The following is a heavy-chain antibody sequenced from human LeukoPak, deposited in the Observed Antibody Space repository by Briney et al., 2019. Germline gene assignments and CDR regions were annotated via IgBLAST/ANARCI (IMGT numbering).Heavy chain of an antibody. CDR3: ARDSHYYYYMDV. CDR1: GFTFSSYW. V-gene: IGHV3-7*01. Sequence: GGSLRLSCAASGFTFSSYWMSWVRQAPGKGLEWVANIKQDGSEKYYVDSVKGRLTISRDNAKNSLYLQMNSLRAEDTAAYYCARDSHYYYYMDVWGKGTTVTVS. CDR2: IKQDGSEK. J-gene: IGHJ6*03.